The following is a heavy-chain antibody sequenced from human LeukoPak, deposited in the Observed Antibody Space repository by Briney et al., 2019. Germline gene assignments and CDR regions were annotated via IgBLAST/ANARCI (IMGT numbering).Heavy chain of an antibody. Sequence: GGSLRLSCAASGFTFSNYDMHWIRQAPGKGLEWVAVIWFDGSNKFYANSVKGRFTISRDNSKNTLYLQMNSLRAEDTAVYYCASSAGALIDCWGQGTLVIVSS. D-gene: IGHD6-19*01. CDR3: ASSAGALIDC. CDR1: GFTFSNYD. J-gene: IGHJ4*02. CDR2: IWFDGSNK. V-gene: IGHV3-33*01.